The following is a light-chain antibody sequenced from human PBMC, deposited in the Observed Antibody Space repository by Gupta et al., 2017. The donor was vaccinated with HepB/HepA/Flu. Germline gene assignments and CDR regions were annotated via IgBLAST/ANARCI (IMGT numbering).Light chain of an antibody. V-gene: IGLV1-44*01. CDR3: AAWDDSLKGVA. CDR1: SSNIGRNT. CDR2: SNN. Sequence: QSVLTQPPSASGTPGQRVTISCSGSSSNIGRNTVNWYQHLPGTTPKVLIFSNNQRPSGVPDRFSGSKSGTSASLAISGLQSEDEADYFCAAWDDSLKGVAFGGGTKLTVL. J-gene: IGLJ2*01.